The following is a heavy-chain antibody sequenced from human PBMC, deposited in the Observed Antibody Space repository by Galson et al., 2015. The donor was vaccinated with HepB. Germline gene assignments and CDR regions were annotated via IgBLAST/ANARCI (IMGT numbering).Heavy chain of an antibody. J-gene: IGHJ5*02. CDR1: GVTFSSYA. V-gene: IGHV1-69*13. D-gene: IGHD3-9*01. CDR3: ARDGGMYYDILPGYRRSNDWFDP. CDR2: IIPIFGTA. Sequence: SVKVSCKASGVTFSSYAMSWVRQAPGQGLEWMGGIIPIFGTANYAQKFQGRVTITADESTSTAYMELSSLRSEDTAVYYCARDGGMYYDILPGYRRSNDWFDPWGQGTLVTVSS.